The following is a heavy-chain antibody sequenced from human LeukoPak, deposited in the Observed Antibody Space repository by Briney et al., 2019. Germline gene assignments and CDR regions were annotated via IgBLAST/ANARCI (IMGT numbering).Heavy chain of an antibody. CDR1: GGSISRGDYY. Sequence: PSLTLSLTCTVSGGSISRGDYYWSWIRQPPGKGLEWLGYIYYSGSTYYSPSLKRRVTIPVDTSKNQFSLKLSSVTAADTAVYYCARDYYDSSGSAFDIWGQGTMVTVSP. V-gene: IGHV4-30-4*01. CDR2: IYYSGST. J-gene: IGHJ3*02. CDR3: ARDYYDSSGSAFDI. D-gene: IGHD3-22*01.